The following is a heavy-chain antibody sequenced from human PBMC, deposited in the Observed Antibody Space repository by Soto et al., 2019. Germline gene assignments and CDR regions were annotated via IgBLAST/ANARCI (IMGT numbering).Heavy chain of an antibody. CDR3: ARVPRAAAGTD. J-gene: IGHJ4*02. CDR1: GGSISSSNW. Sequence: QVQLQESGPGLVKPSGTLSLTCAVSGGSISSSNWWSWVRQPQGKGLEWIGESYHSGSTNYNPSLKRRVTMSVDKSKNQFSLMLSSVTAADTAVYYCARVPRAAAGTDWGQGTLVTVSS. CDR2: SYHSGST. V-gene: IGHV4-4*02. D-gene: IGHD6-13*01.